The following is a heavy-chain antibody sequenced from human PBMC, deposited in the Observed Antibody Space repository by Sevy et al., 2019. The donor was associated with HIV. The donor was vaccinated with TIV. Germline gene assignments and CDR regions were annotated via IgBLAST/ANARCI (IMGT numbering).Heavy chain of an antibody. CDR3: VRATNGVLRWFDY. V-gene: IGHV3-74*01. CDR1: GFTFSSYW. CDR2: IKTDGSDT. J-gene: IGHJ4*02. D-gene: IGHD3-3*01. Sequence: GGSLRLSCAASGFTFSSYWMHWVRQAPGKGLVWVSRIKTDGSDTSYADSVKGRFTISRDNSKNTLYLQMNSLRPEDSALYYCVRATNGVLRWFDYWGQGTLVTVSS.